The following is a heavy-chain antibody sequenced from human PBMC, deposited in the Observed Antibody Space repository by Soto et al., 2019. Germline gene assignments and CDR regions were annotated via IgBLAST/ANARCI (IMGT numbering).Heavy chain of an antibody. V-gene: IGHV4-34*01. CDR1: GGSFSGHY. J-gene: IGHJ4*02. D-gene: IGHD3-10*01. CDR2: INYSETT. Sequence: SETLSLTCAAYGGSFSGHYWSWVRQTPGKGLEWIGEINYSETTNYNPSLESPVTMSVDSFKNQCTLKVTSVTAADTAVYYCARRYGSGKYYLDFWGQGTPVTVSS. CDR3: ARRYGSGKYYLDF.